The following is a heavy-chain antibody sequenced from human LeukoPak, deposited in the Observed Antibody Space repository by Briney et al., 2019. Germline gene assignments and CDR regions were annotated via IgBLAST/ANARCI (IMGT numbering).Heavy chain of an antibody. V-gene: IGHV4-34*01. CDR1: GGSFSGYY. Sequence: PSETLSLTCAVYGGSFSGYYWSWIRQPPGKGLEWIGEINHSGSTNYNPSLKSRVTISVDMSKNQFSLKLSSVTAADTAVYYCARGYGSGSFNWFDPWGQGTLVTVSS. CDR2: INHSGST. D-gene: IGHD3-10*01. CDR3: ARGYGSGSFNWFDP. J-gene: IGHJ5*02.